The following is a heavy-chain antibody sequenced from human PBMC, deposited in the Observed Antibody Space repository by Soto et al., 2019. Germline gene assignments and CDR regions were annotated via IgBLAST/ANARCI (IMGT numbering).Heavy chain of an antibody. J-gene: IGHJ6*02. CDR2: ISSSSSTI. CDR1: GFTFSSYS. V-gene: IGHV3-48*02. D-gene: IGHD2-2*01. CDR3: ARDMPPRCSSTSCYVEGADYYYYGMDV. Sequence: PGGPLRLSCAASGFTFSSYSMNWVRQAPGKGLEWVSYISSSSSTIYYADSVKGRFTISRDNAKNSLYLQMNSLRDEDTAVYYCARDMPPRCSSTSCYVEGADYYYYGMDVWGQGTTVTVSS.